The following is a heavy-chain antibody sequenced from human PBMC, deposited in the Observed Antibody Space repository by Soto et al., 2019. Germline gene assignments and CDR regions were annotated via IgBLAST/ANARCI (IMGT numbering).Heavy chain of an antibody. Sequence: GGSLRLSCAAYGFTFSSYGMHWVRQAPGKGLEWVAVISYDGSNKYYADSVKGRFTISRDNSKNTLYLQMNSLRAEDTAVYYCAKDRAGTTDYWGQGTLVAGSS. J-gene: IGHJ4*02. CDR1: GFTFSSYG. V-gene: IGHV3-30*18. CDR3: AKDRAGTTDY. CDR2: ISYDGSNK. D-gene: IGHD1-1*01.